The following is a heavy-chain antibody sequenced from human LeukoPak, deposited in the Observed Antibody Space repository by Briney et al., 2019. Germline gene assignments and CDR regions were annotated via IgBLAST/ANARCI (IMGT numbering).Heavy chain of an antibody. Sequence: ASVKVSCKASGYTFTSYGISWVRRAPGQGLEWMGWISAYNGNTNYAQKLQGRVTMTTDTSTSTAYMELRSLRSDDTAVYYCASGASPYYYYGMDVWGQGTTVTVSS. CDR1: GYTFTSYG. D-gene: IGHD4/OR15-4a*01. V-gene: IGHV1-18*01. CDR2: ISAYNGNT. J-gene: IGHJ6*02. CDR3: ASGASPYYYYGMDV.